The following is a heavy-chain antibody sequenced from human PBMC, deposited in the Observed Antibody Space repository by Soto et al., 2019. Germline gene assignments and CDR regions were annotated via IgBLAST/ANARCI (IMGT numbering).Heavy chain of an antibody. CDR1: GGSISSSDW. CDR2: SYHSGSN. CDR3: ARDGSDRASQKKIWYLDS. Sequence: SETLSLTCAVSGGSISSSDWWRWVRQPPGESLQCSGESYHSGSNNYNTSLNNSVPTSIEKYKNQFYLTLSYVTPADTAVSYGARDGSDRASQKKIWYLDSWGQGTLVTVSS. D-gene: IGHD3-10*01. J-gene: IGHJ4*02. V-gene: IGHV4-4*02.